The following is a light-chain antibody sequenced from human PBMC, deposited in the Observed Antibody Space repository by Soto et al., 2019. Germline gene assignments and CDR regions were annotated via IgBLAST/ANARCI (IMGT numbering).Light chain of an antibody. CDR3: CSYAGSSTWV. CDR2: EGS. Sequence: LTQPASVSGSPGQSITISCTGTSSDVGTYNLVSWYQQHPGKAPKLMIYEGSKRPSGVSNRFSGSKSGNTASLTISGLQAEDEADYYCCSYAGSSTWVFGGGTKVTVL. J-gene: IGLJ2*01. V-gene: IGLV2-23*01. CDR1: SSDVGTYNL.